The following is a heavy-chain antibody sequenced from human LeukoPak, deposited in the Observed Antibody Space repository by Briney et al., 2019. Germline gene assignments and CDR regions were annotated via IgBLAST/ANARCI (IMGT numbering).Heavy chain of an antibody. CDR1: GFTFSSYA. CDR2: ISGRGGST. Sequence: GGSLRLSCAASGFTFSSYAMSWVRQAPGKGLEWVSAISGRGGSTYYADSVKGRFTISRDNSKNTLYLQMNSLRAEDTAVYYCANSVAAAGSDFDYWGQGTLVTVSS. CDR3: ANSVAAAGSDFDY. V-gene: IGHV3-23*01. D-gene: IGHD6-13*01. J-gene: IGHJ4*02.